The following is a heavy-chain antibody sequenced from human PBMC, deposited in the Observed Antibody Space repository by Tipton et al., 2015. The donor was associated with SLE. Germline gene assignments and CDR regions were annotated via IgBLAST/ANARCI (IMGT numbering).Heavy chain of an antibody. CDR1: GGSISSGGHY. D-gene: IGHD3-16*01. V-gene: IGHV4-31*03. CDR2: IYYSGST. Sequence: TLSLTCTVSGGSISSGGHYWSWIRQHPGKGLEWIGYIYYSGSTFYNPSLNSRVTISVDASKNQFSLKLTSVTAADTAVYYCARRDGGGYFDLWGRGSLLTVSS. J-gene: IGHJ2*01. CDR3: ARRDGGGYFDL.